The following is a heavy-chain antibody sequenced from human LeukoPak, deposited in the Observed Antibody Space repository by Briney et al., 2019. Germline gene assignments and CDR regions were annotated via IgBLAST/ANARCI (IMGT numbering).Heavy chain of an antibody. CDR1: GGSFSGYY. D-gene: IGHD2-8*02. J-gene: IGHJ6*03. V-gene: IGHV4-34*01. CDR3: ARELVASRDYYYYYYMDV. Sequence: SETLSLTCAVYGGSFSGYYWSWIRQPPGKGLEWIGEINHSGSTNYNPSLKSRVTISVDTSKNQFSLKLSSVTAADTAVYYCARELVASRDYYYYYYMDVWGKGTTVTVSS. CDR2: INHSGST.